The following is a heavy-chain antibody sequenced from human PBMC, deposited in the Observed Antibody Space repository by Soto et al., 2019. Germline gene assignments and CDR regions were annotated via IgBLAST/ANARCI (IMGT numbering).Heavy chain of an antibody. CDR2: ISAYNGNT. CDR1: GYTFTSCG. CDR3: ATGFPSSSWYDYFDY. V-gene: IGHV1-18*01. J-gene: IGHJ4*02. D-gene: IGHD6-13*01. Sequence: ASVKVSCKASGYTFTSCGISWVRQAPGQGLEWMGWISAYNGNTNYAQKLQGRVTMTTDTSTSTAYMELRSLRSDDTAVYYCATGFPSSSWYDYFDYWGQGTLVTVSS.